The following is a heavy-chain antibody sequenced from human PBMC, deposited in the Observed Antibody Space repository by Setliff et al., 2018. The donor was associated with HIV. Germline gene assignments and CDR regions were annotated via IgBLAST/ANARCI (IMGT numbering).Heavy chain of an antibody. CDR1: GEFVSSGGNY. Sequence: LSLTCTVFGEFVSSGGNYWGWVRQLPGKALEWIGYIYYSGETYYSPSLKSRVTISLDTSQSQFSLKLSSVTAADTAVYYCARPSAGGGYNYWYFDLWGRGTLVTVSS. V-gene: IGHV4-31*03. D-gene: IGHD5-12*01. CDR3: ARPSAGGGYNYWYFDL. CDR2: IYYSGET. J-gene: IGHJ2*01.